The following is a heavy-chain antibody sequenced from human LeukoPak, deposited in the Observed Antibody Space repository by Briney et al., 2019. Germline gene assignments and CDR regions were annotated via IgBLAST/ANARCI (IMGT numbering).Heavy chain of an antibody. V-gene: IGHV4-59*01. D-gene: IGHD6-19*01. CDR2: IYYSGST. J-gene: IGHJ4*02. CDR3: ARDSGTSGWSDFFDF. CDR1: GGSISSYY. Sequence: SETLSLTCTVSGGSISSYYWSWIRQPPGKGLEWIGYIYYSGSTNYNPSLKSRVTISVDTSKNQFSLKLISVTAADTAVYYCARDSGTSGWSDFFDFWGRGTLVTVSS.